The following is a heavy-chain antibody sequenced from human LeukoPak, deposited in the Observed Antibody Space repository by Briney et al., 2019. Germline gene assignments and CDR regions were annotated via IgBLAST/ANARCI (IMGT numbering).Heavy chain of an antibody. J-gene: IGHJ5*02. Sequence: SETLSLTCTVSGYSISSGYYWGWIRQPPGKGLEWIGSIYHSGSTHYNPSLKSRVTISVDTSKNQFSLKLSSVTAADTAVYYCARDDGGYGSGSYYNLFDPWGQGTLVTVSS. CDR3: ARDDGGYGSGSYYNLFDP. CDR1: GYSISSGYY. V-gene: IGHV4-38-2*02. CDR2: IYHSGST. D-gene: IGHD3-10*01.